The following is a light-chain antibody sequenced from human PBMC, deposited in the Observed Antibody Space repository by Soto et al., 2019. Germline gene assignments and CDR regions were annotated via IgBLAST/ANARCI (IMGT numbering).Light chain of an antibody. V-gene: IGKV3-15*01. J-gene: IGKJ1*01. CDR2: AVS. Sequence: EILMTQSPATVSVSPGERATLSCRASQSVSSNLAWYQQKPGQAPRLLIYAVSTRATDIPARFSGSGSGTEFTLTISSLQSEDFAVYYCQQYNNWPPTWTFGQGTKVDIK. CDR1: QSVSSN. CDR3: QQYNNWPPTWT.